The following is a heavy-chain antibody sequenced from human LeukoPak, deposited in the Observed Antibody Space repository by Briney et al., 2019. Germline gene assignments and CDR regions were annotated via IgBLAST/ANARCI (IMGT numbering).Heavy chain of an antibody. D-gene: IGHD3-10*01. V-gene: IGHV4-61*02. CDR2: IYTSGST. J-gene: IGHJ4*02. CDR3: ARGRTSTHGSGSFDY. Sequence: SETLSLTCTVSGGSISSGSYYWSWIRQPAGKGLEWIGRIYTSGSTNYNPSLKSRVTISVDTSKNQFSLKLSSVTAADTAVYYCARGRTSTHGSGSFDYWGQGTLVTVSS. CDR1: GGSISSGSYY.